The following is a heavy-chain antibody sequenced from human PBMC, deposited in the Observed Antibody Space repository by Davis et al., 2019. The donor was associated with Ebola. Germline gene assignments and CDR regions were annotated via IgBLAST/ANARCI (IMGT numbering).Heavy chain of an antibody. CDR2: INHSGST. J-gene: IGHJ4*02. V-gene: IGHV4-39*07. CDR3: ARGPSILNFDY. D-gene: IGHD2/OR15-2a*01. Sequence: SETLSLTCTVSGGSISSSSGYYWSWIRQPPGKGLEWIGEINHSGSTNYNPSLKSRVTISVDTSKNQFSLKLSSVTAADTAVYYCARGPSILNFDYWGQGTLVTVSS. CDR1: GGSISSSSGYY.